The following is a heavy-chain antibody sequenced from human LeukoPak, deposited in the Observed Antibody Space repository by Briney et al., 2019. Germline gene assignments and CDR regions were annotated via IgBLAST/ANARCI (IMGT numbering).Heavy chain of an antibody. J-gene: IGHJ1*01. Sequence: GGSLRLSCAASGFTFSDYYMSWVRHAPGRGVEGFSVIYSGGSTYYADSVKGRFTLSRDNSNNTLYLQMNSLRAEDTGLYYCASAREYCSGSNCYDYFQHWGQGTLVTVSS. CDR1: GFTFSDYY. D-gene: IGHD2-15*01. CDR2: IYSGGST. CDR3: ASAREYCSGSNCYDYFQH. V-gene: IGHV3-53*01.